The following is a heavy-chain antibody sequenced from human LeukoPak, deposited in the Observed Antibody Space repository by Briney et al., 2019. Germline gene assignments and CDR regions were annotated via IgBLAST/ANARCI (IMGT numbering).Heavy chain of an antibody. D-gene: IGHD1-26*01. CDR1: GYTLTELS. Sequence: ASVKVSCKVSGYTLTELSMHWVRQAPGKGLEWMGGFDPEDGETIYAQKFQGRVTMTEDTSTDTAYMELSSLRSEDTAVYYCATSPRRSYYREGYYFDYWGQGTLVTVSS. CDR2: FDPEDGET. V-gene: IGHV1-24*01. CDR3: ATSPRRSYYREGYYFDY. J-gene: IGHJ4*02.